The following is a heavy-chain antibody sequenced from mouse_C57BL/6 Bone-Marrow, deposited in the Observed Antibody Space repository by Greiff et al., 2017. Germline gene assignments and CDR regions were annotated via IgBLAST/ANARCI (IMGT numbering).Heavy chain of an antibody. CDR2: IYPGSGST. Sequence: QVQLQQSGAELVKPGASVKMSCKASGYTFTSYWITWVKQRPGQGLEWIGDIYPGSGSTNYNEKFKSKATLTVDTSSSTAYMQLSSLTSEDSAVYYCAREDGSSPAWFAYWGQGTLVTVSA. CDR3: AREDGSSPAWFAY. J-gene: IGHJ3*01. V-gene: IGHV1-55*01. CDR1: GYTFTSYW. D-gene: IGHD1-1*01.